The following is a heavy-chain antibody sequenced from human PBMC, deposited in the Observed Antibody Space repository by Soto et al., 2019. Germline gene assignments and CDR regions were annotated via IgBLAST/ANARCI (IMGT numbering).Heavy chain of an antibody. Sequence: GGSLRLSCAVPGGIFHGYGMHWVRQAPGKGMEWVSVISVSGCSTYYADSVKGRFTISRDNSKNTLYLQMNSLRAEDTAVYYCAKAGHVPAAIGWFDPWGQGTLVTVSS. J-gene: IGHJ5*02. V-gene: IGHV3-23*01. D-gene: IGHD2-2*02. CDR3: AKAGHVPAAIGWFDP. CDR2: ISVSGCST. CDR1: GGIFHGYG.